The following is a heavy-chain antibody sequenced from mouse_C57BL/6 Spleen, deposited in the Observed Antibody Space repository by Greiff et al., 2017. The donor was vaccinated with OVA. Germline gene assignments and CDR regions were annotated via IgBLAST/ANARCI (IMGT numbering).Heavy chain of an antibody. V-gene: IGHV1-82*01. CDR3: ARRDYYGSSDY. CDR1: GYAFSSSW. D-gene: IGHD1-1*01. J-gene: IGHJ2*01. CDR2: LYPGDGDT. Sequence: VQLQQSGPELVKPGASVKISCKASGYAFSSSWMNWVKQRPGKGLEWIGRLYPGDGDTNYNGKFKGKATLTADKSSSTAYMQLSSLTSEDSAVYFCARRDYYGSSDYWGQGTTLTVSS.